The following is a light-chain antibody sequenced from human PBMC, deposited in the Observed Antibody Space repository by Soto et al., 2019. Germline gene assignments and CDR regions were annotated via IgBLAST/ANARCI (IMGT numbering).Light chain of an antibody. CDR3: LLDYSYPRT. Sequence: AIQMTQSPSSLSASIGDRVTITCRASQGIRNELGWYQQKPGKAPILLIYAASSLQSGVPSRFSGSGSGTDFTLTISILQPEDFATYYCLLDYSYPRTFGQGTKVEVK. V-gene: IGKV1-6*01. J-gene: IGKJ1*01. CDR2: AAS. CDR1: QGIRNE.